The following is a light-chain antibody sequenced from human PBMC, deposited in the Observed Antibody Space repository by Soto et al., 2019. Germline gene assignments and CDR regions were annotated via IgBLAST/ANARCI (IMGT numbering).Light chain of an antibody. CDR1: QTVSIIF. J-gene: IGKJ1*01. CDR3: QPYESSRT. CDR2: GAS. Sequence: EIVLTQSPGTLPLSPGERATLSYRASQTVSIIFLAWYQQKPGQAPRLLIYGASSRATGIPDRFSGSRSGSVFALTIRRLEPEDFAMYYGQPYESSRTFGQGPKVEMK. V-gene: IGKV3-20*01.